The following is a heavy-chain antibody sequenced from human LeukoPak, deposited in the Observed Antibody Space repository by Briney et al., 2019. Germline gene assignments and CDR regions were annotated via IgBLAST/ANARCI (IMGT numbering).Heavy chain of an antibody. CDR2: IYYSGST. J-gene: IGHJ4*02. D-gene: IGHD6-13*01. CDR3: ARSPGAAGPLGY. Sequence: PSETLSLTCTVSGGSISSSSYYWGWIRQPPGKGLEWIGSIYYSGSTYYNPSLKSRVTISVDTSKNQFSLKLSSVTAADTAMYYCARSPGAAGPLGYWGQGTLVTVSS. V-gene: IGHV4-39*01. CDR1: GGSISSSSYY.